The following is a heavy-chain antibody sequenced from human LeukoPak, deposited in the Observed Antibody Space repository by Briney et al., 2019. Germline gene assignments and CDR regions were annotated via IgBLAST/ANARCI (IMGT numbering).Heavy chain of an antibody. Sequence: PGGSLRLSCAASGFTFSSYGMHWFRQAPGKGLEWVAVIWYDGSNKYYADSVKGRFTISRDNSKNTLYLQMNSLRAEDTAVYYCAKGFKYYYDSSGYYYDYWGQGTLVTVSS. V-gene: IGHV3-33*06. CDR2: IWYDGSNK. CDR1: GFTFSSYG. CDR3: AKGFKYYYDSSGYYYDY. J-gene: IGHJ4*02. D-gene: IGHD3-22*01.